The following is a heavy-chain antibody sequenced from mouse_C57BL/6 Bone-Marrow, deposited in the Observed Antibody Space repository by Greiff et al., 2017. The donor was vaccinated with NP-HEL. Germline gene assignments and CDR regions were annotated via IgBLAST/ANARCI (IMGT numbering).Heavy chain of an antibody. CDR2: INPSNGGT. CDR1: GYTFTSYW. J-gene: IGHJ2*01. Sequence: VQLQQPGTELVKPGASVKLSCTASGYTFTSYWMHWVRQSPGQGLEWIGNINPSNGGTNYNEKFKSKATLTVDKSSSTAYMQLSSLTSEDSAVYYCARGGGSGHFDYWGQGTTLTVSA. D-gene: IGHD3-2*02. CDR3: ARGGGSGHFDY. V-gene: IGHV1-53*01.